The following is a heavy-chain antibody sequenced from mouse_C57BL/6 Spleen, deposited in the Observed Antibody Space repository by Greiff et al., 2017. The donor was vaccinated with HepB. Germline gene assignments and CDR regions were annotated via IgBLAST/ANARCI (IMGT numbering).Heavy chain of an antibody. J-gene: IGHJ4*01. V-gene: IGHV7-3*01. Sequence: EVQRVESGGGLVQPGGSLSLSCAASGFTFTDYYMSWVRQPPGKALEWLGFIRNKANGYTTEYSASVKGRFTISRDNSQSILYLQMNALRAEDSATYYCARSPDYYPYYYAMDYWGQGTSGTVSS. CDR1: GFTFTDYY. CDR3: ARSPDYYPYYYAMDY. D-gene: IGHD1-1*01. CDR2: IRNKANGYTT.